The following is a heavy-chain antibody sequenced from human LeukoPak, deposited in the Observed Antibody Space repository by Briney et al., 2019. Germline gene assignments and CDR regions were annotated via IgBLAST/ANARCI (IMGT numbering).Heavy chain of an antibody. D-gene: IGHD3-9*01. Sequence: GESLKISCMGSGYSFTSYWIGWVRQMPGKGLEWMGIIYPGDSDTRYSPSFQGQVTISADKSISTAYRQWSSLKASDTAMYYCARIRRYYDILTGLHDAFDIWGQGTMVTVSS. V-gene: IGHV5-51*01. J-gene: IGHJ3*02. CDR2: IYPGDSDT. CDR1: GYSFTSYW. CDR3: ARIRRYYDILTGLHDAFDI.